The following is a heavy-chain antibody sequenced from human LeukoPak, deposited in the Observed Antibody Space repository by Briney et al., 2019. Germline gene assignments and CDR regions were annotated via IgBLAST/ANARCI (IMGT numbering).Heavy chain of an antibody. CDR1: RYTFTSYD. Sequence: ASVKVSCKASRYTFTSYDIYWGRQATGQALEWMGWMNPNRGNTGYAQQFQGRVTITRNPSISTAYMELSSLRSEDTAVYYCARGRGYDFWSGPIGNWGQGTLVTVSS. D-gene: IGHD3-3*01. V-gene: IGHV1-8*03. J-gene: IGHJ4*02. CDR3: ARGRGYDFWSGPIGN. CDR2: MNPNRGNT.